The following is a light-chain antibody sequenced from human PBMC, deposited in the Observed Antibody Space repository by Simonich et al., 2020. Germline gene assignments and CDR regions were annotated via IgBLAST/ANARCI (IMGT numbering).Light chain of an antibody. CDR1: SSDVGVYNY. V-gene: IGLV2-11*01. CDR3: SSYTSSSTWV. CDR2: DVS. J-gene: IGLJ3*02. Sequence: QSALTQPRSVSGSPGQSVTISCTGTSSDVGVYNYVSWYQQHPGKAPKLMIYDVSKRPSGVSNLFSVSKSGNTASLTISGLQAEDEADYYCSSYTSSSTWVFGGGTKLTVL.